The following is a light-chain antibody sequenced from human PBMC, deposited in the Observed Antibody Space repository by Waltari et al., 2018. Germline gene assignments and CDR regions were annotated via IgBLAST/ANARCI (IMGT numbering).Light chain of an antibody. CDR3: LQDYNYPPT. J-gene: IGKJ1*01. CDR2: ASS. V-gene: IGKV1-6*01. Sequence: AIQMTQSPSSLSASVGDGVTITCRASQGIRNDLGWYQQKPGKAPKLLIYASSSLQSGVPSRFSGSGSGTDFTLTISSLQPEDFATYYCLQDYNYPPTFGQGTKVEIK. CDR1: QGIRND.